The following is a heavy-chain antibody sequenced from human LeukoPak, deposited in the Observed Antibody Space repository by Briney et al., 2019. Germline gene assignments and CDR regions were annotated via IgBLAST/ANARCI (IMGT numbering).Heavy chain of an antibody. V-gene: IGHV3-30*04. J-gene: IGHJ4*02. CDR1: GFTFSSYA. D-gene: IGHD5-18*01. CDR2: ISYDGSNK. Sequence: GRSLRLSCAASGFTFSSYAMHWVRQAPGKGLEWVAVISYDGSNKYYADSVKGRFTISRDNSKNTLYLQMNSLRAEETAVYYCARGGRPAGYQNDYWGQGTLVTVSS. CDR3: ARGGRPAGYQNDY.